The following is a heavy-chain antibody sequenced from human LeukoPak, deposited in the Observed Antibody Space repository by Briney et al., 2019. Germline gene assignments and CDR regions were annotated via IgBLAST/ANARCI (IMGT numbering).Heavy chain of an antibody. J-gene: IGHJ4*02. D-gene: IGHD1-26*01. CDR2: ISSSSNFI. CDR1: GFIFSSYS. V-gene: IGHV3-21*01. CDR3: ARELSGTLPFDY. Sequence: GGSLRLSCAASGFIFSSYSMNWVRQAPGKGLEWVSSISSSSNFIYYADSVKGRFTISRDNAKNSLYLQMNSLRAEDTAVYFCARELSGTLPFDYWGQGTLVTVSS.